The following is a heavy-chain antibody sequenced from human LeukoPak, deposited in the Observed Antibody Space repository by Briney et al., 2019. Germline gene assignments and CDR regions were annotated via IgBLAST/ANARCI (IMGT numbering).Heavy chain of an antibody. V-gene: IGHV3-23*01. CDR3: ARDLLPGNRYYYMDV. J-gene: IGHJ6*03. CDR1: GFTFSSYS. Sequence: RPGGSLRLSCAASGFTFSSYSMNWVRQAPGKGLEWVSAISGSGGSTYYADSVKGRFTISRDNSKNTLYLQMNSLRAEDTAVYYCARDLLPGNRYYYMDVWGKGTTVTVSS. D-gene: IGHD1-26*01. CDR2: ISGSGGST.